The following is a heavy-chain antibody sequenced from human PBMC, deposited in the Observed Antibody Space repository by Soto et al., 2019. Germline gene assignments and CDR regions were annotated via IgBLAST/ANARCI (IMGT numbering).Heavy chain of an antibody. D-gene: IGHD3-3*01. CDR2: IYHSGST. Sequence: QLQLQESGSGLVKPSQTLSLTCAVSGGSISSGGYSWSWIRQPPGKGLEWIGYIYHSGSTYYNPSLKSRVTISVDRSKNQFSLKLRSVTAADTAVYYCARVNWRPSLRGWRYGMDVWGQGTTVTVSS. J-gene: IGHJ6*02. CDR3: ARVNWRPSLRGWRYGMDV. CDR1: GGSISSGGYS. V-gene: IGHV4-30-2*01.